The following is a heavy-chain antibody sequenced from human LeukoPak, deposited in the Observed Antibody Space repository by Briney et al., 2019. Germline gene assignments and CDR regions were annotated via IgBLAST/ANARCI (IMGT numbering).Heavy chain of an antibody. CDR2: IKQDGSEK. Sequence: QTGGSLRLSCAASGFTFSSYWMTWIRQAPGKGLEWVANIKQDGSEKYYVDSVKGRFTISRDNAKNSLYLQMNGLRAEDTAVYYCASCIAAAGSYWYFDLWGRGTLVTVSS. D-gene: IGHD6-13*01. J-gene: IGHJ2*01. CDR3: ASCIAAAGSYWYFDL. CDR1: GFTFSSYW. V-gene: IGHV3-7*01.